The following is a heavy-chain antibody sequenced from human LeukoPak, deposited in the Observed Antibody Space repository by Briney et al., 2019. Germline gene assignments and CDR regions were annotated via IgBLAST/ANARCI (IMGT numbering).Heavy chain of an antibody. V-gene: IGHV3-73*01. CDR3: TSLLGYCTNDVCYNY. CDR2: IRSEPNSYPT. D-gene: IGHD2-8*01. J-gene: IGHJ4*02. Sequence: GGSLRLSCAASGLTFSGSSMHWVRQASGKGLEWVGRIRSEPNSYPTAYAASVKGRFTIYRADSKNKAYPQMKSLKTEDPAVYYCTSLLGYCTNDVCYNYWGQGTLVTVSS. CDR1: GLTFSGSS.